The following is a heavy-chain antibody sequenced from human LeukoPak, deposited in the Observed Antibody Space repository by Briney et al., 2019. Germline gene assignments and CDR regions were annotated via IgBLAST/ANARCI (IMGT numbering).Heavy chain of an antibody. CDR3: VRDPRLFHH. CDR1: GFTLSSHW. J-gene: IGHJ1*01. D-gene: IGHD6-19*01. V-gene: IGHV3-7*01. CDR2: INQDGSEK. Sequence: GGSLRLSCAASGFTLSSHWMSWVRQAPGKGLEWVADINQDGSEKHYVDSVKGRFTISRDNARNSLHLQMDSLRVEDTAVYYCVRDPRLFHHWGQGTLVIVSS.